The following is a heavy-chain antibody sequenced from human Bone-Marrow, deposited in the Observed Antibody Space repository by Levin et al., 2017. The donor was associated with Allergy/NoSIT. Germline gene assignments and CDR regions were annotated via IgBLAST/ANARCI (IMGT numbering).Heavy chain of an antibody. V-gene: IGHV4-4*02. CDR3: ARNGYYSVEY. J-gene: IGHJ4*02. CDR2: IHHSGGI. CDR1: GASISSDNW. Sequence: SCAVSGASISSDNWWSWVRQPPGKGLEWIGEIHHSGGINSNPSLMSRVTISVDKSKNQFSLRLSSVTAADTALYYCARNGYYSVEYWGQGSLVIVSS. D-gene: IGHD3-22*01.